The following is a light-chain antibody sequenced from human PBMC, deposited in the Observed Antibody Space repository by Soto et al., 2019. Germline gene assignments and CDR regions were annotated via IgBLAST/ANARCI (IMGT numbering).Light chain of an antibody. Sequence: SALTQPASLSGAPGQSITLSCPGTHSDVGGYNYVSWYQQHPGKAPKLMIYDVSNRPSGVSNRFSGSKSGNTASLTISGLQAEDEADYYCSSYTSSSKVFGTGTKVTVL. CDR3: SSYTSSSKV. CDR1: HSDVGGYNY. V-gene: IGLV2-14*01. J-gene: IGLJ1*01. CDR2: DVS.